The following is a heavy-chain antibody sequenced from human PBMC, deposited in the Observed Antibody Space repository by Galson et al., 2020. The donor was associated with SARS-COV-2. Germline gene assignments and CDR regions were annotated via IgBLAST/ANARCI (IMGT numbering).Heavy chain of an antibody. V-gene: IGHV3-7*01. D-gene: IGHD5-12*01. J-gene: IGHJ4*02. CDR3: ARGVSGYDTATFDY. CDR2: IKQHGFER. Sequence: TGGSLRLSCGASGFTFSTYWMSWVRPAPGKGLEWVANIKQHGFERYHVDSVKGRFTISRDNAKNSLYLQMNSLRHEDTAVYYCARGVSGYDTATFDYWGQGTLVTVSS. CDR1: GFTFSTYW.